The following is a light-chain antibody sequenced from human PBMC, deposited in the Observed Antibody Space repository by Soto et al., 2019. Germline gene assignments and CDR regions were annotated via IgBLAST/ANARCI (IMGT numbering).Light chain of an antibody. Sequence: QSARTQPASVSGSPGQSIAISCTGTFSDVGGYDYVSWYQQHPDKAPKLMIYEVTKRPSGVSNRFSGSKSGNTASLTISGLQPEDEADYYCSSHTSGSTRVFGSGTKVTVL. J-gene: IGLJ1*01. CDR1: FSDVGGYDY. CDR2: EVT. CDR3: SSHTSGSTRV. V-gene: IGLV2-14*01.